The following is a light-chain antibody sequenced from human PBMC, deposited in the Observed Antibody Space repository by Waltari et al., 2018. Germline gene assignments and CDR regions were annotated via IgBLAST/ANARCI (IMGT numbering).Light chain of an antibody. CDR1: SSDVGGHDS. CDR3: SSYSTSSSLIL. V-gene: IGLV2-14*03. CDR2: DVN. Sequence: QSALSQPASVSGSPGQSITISCPGASSDVGGHDSVSWYQQHHGKAPKLIIRDVNNRPSGVSNRFSGSKSGNTASLTISGLQAEDEADYYCSSYSTSSSLILFGEGTKVTVL. J-gene: IGLJ2*01.